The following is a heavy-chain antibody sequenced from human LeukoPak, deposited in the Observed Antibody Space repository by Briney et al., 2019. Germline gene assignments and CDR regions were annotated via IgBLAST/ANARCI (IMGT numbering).Heavy chain of an antibody. J-gene: IGHJ6*03. CDR2: ISDTGNTI. CDR1: GFTFSDYY. V-gene: IGHV3-11*01. CDR3: ARGGYFYYYMDV. Sequence: PGGSLRLSCAASGFTFSDYYMSWIRQAPGKGLEWVSYISDTGNTIYYADSVKGRFTISRDNAKNSLYLQMNSPRAEDTAVYYCARGGYFYYYMDVWGKGTTVTVSS.